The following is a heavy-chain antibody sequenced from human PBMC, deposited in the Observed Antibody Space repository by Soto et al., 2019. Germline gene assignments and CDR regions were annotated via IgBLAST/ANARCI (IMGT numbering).Heavy chain of an antibody. Sequence: QVQLVESGGGAVQPGRSLRLSCAASGITFSSYGMYWVRQAPGKGLEWVAVISYDGSNKYYVDSVKGRFTISRDNSKNTLYPQIDSLGAEEKAVYYCAKSGAPLGRGISGYYSHWGQGTLVTVSS. CDR2: ISYDGSNK. V-gene: IGHV3-30*18. J-gene: IGHJ4*02. CDR1: GITFSSYG. CDR3: AKSGAPLGRGISGYYSH. D-gene: IGHD3-22*01.